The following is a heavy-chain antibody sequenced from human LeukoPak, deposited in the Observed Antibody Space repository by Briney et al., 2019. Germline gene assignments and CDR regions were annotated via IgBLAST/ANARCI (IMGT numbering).Heavy chain of an antibody. CDR1: GYTFTGYY. CDR3: AREVVYGDRDY. V-gene: IGHV1-8*02. CDR2: MNPNSGNT. D-gene: IGHD4-17*01. Sequence: GASVKVSCKASGYTFTGYYMHWVRQAPGQGLEWMGWMNPNSGNTGYAQKFQGRVTMTRNTSISTAYMELSSLRSEDTAVYYCAREVVYGDRDYWGQGTLVTVSS. J-gene: IGHJ4*02.